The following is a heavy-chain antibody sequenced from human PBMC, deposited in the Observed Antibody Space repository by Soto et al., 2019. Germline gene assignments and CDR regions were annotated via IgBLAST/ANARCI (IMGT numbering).Heavy chain of an antibody. CDR1: GFAFRFYA. V-gene: IGHV3-23*01. CDR2: IGVTGART. D-gene: IGHD6-13*01. CDR3: TSTYSSNWYAGN. Sequence: GGSLRLSCGGSGFAFRFYAMTWGRQAPGKGLEWVSGIGVTGARTHYADSVKARFTISRDNSKNTLYLQMNSLRAEDTAVYYCTSTYSSNWYAGNWGQGTLVTVSS. J-gene: IGHJ4*02.